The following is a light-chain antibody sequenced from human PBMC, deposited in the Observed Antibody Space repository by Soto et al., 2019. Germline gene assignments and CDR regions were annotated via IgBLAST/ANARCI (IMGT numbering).Light chain of an antibody. V-gene: IGKV3-20*01. J-gene: IGKJ1*01. CDR3: QQYGNSPWT. CDR2: GAS. CDR1: QSARSSY. Sequence: EIVLTQSPGTLSLSPGERATLSCRASQSARSSYLAWYQQKPGQAPRLFIYGASSRATGIPDRFSGSGSGTDFTLTISRLEPEDFAVYHCQQYGNSPWTFGQGTKVDIK.